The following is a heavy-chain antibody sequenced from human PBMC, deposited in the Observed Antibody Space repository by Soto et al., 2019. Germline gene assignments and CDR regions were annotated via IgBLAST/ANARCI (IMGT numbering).Heavy chain of an antibody. CDR2: IYHNGNT. Sequence: PSETRSLTYTVFGGSISSPIWWGWVRQPPGKGLEWIGEIYHNGNTNYNPSLKSRVTISVDKSKNQFSLKLSSVTAADTAVYSCARGRREKYCSSASCQTDVDTAMVKGFDYWGQGTLVTVSS. D-gene: IGHD2-2*01. J-gene: IGHJ4*02. CDR3: ARGRREKYCSSASCQTDVDTAMVKGFDY. CDR1: GGSISSPIW. V-gene: IGHV4-4*02.